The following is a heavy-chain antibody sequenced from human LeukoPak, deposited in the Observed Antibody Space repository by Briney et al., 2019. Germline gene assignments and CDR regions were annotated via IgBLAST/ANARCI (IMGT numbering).Heavy chain of an antibody. CDR3: ARASTYYDFWSGYLGLPYFDY. Sequence: KPSETLSLTCTVSGGSISSSSYYWGWIRQPPGKGLEWIGSIYYSGSTYYNPSLKSRVTISVDTSKNQFSLKLSSVTAADTAVYYCARASTYYDFWSGYLGLPYFDYWGQGTLVTVSS. CDR2: IYYSGST. J-gene: IGHJ4*02. V-gene: IGHV4-39*01. D-gene: IGHD3-3*01. CDR1: GGSISSSSYY.